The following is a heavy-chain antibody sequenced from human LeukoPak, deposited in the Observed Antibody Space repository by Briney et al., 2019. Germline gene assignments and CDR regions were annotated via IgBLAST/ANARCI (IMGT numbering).Heavy chain of an antibody. CDR1: VFSFSNYW. J-gene: IGHJ6*02. CDR3: ARAGVPWFGESFMDV. V-gene: IGHV3-7*04. Sequence: GGSLRLSCAASVFSFSNYWKSWGRQAPGKGLEGLANIKQDGTEIYYVVSVKGRFTISRDNTKSSLYLQMNSVRSEDTAVYYCARAGVPWFGESFMDVWGQGTTVTVSS. CDR2: IKQDGTEI. D-gene: IGHD3-10*01.